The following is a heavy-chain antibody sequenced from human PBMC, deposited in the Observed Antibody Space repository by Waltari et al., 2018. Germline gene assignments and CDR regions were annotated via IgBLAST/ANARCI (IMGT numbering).Heavy chain of an antibody. CDR2: ISYDGSHQ. V-gene: IGHV3-30-3*01. CDR1: GFTFSSYA. J-gene: IGHJ4*02. D-gene: IGHD4-17*01. Sequence: QVQLVESGGGVVQPGRSLRLSCAASGFTFSSYAMHWVRQAQGQGLEWVAVISYDGSHQYYADSVKGRFTISRDNSKNTLYLQMNSLRAEDTAVYYCASTVSFDYWGQGTLVTVSS. CDR3: ASTVSFDY.